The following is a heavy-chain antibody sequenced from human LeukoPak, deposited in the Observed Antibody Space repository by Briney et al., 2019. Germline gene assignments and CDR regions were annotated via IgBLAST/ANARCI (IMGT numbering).Heavy chain of an antibody. Sequence: SQTLSLTCSVSGVSISSGDYFWTWIRQPPGKGLEYIGYIYYSGTTYYNPSLKSRITMSVDMSANQFSLRLTSVSAADTAVYYCTRAYWIGFHFDSWARESWSPSPQ. CDR3: TRAYWIGFHFDS. V-gene: IGHV4-30-4*01. J-gene: IGHJ4*02. CDR2: IYYSGTT. D-gene: IGHD3-3*01. CDR1: GVSISSGDYF.